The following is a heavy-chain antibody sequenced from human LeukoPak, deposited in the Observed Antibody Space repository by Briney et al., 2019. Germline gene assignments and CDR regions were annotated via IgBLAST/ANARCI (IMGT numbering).Heavy chain of an antibody. V-gene: IGHV2-5*01. CDR2: IYGTDDK. CDR1: GFSLSTSGVG. Sequence: SGPTLMKPTQTLTLTCTFSGFSLSTSGVGVGWIRQPPGKALEWLALIYGTDDKRYSASLKSRLTITKDTSKNQVVLTMTNMDPVDTATYYCAHRRCSSTSCYNAFDYWGQGTLVTVSS. D-gene: IGHD2-2*02. J-gene: IGHJ4*02. CDR3: AHRRCSSTSCYNAFDY.